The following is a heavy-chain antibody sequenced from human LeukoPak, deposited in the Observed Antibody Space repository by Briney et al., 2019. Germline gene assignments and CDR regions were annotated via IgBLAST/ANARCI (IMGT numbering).Heavy chain of an antibody. CDR2: IYSGGST. CDR3: ARGPRATTVTGY. J-gene: IGHJ4*02. Sequence: GGSLRLSCAASGFTVSSNYMSWVRQAPGKGLEWVSVIYSGGSTYYADSVKGRFTISRDNSKNTLYLQTNSLRAEDTAVYYCARGPRATTVTGYWGQGTLVTVSS. D-gene: IGHD4-11*01. V-gene: IGHV3-66*02. CDR1: GFTVSSNY.